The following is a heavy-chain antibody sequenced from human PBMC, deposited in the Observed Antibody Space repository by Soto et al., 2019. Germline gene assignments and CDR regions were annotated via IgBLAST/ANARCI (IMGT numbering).Heavy chain of an antibody. J-gene: IGHJ6*02. CDR2: INHSGST. D-gene: IGHD6-19*01. V-gene: IGHV4-34*01. CDR3: ARAFMGGAVAGAHRINYGMDV. CDR1: GGSFSGYY. Sequence: QVQLQQWGAGLLKPSETLSLTCAVYGGSFSGYYWSWIRQPPGKGLEWIGEINHSGSTNYNPSLKSRVTISLSTSKIQFSLKLSSVTAADTAVYYCARAFMGGAVAGAHRINYGMDVWGQGTTVTVSS.